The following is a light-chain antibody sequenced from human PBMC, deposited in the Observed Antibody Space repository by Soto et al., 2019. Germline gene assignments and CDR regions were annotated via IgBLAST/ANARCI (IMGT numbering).Light chain of an antibody. CDR3: SSYTSSSTRV. V-gene: IGLV2-14*01. CDR1: SSDVGGYNY. CDR2: DVS. J-gene: IGLJ2*01. Sequence: QSALTQPASVSGSPGQSITISCTGTSSDVGGYNYVSWYQQHPGKAPKLMIYDVSNRPSGVSNRFSGSKSGNTASLTISGLQAGDEADYYCSSYTSSSTRVFGGGTKLPVL.